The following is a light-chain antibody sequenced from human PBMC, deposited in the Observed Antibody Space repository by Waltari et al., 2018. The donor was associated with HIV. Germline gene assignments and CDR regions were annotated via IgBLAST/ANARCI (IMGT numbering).Light chain of an antibody. CDR2: EES. J-gene: IGKJ1*01. V-gene: IGKV1-5*03. CDR1: QSISDW. CDR3: QQYDTYPWT. Sequence: DIQITQSPSTLSASVGDRVTITCRASQSISDWLAWFQQKQGKDPKLLIYEESNLKSGVPSRFSGIGSGTEFTLTISSLQPDDFATYYCQQYDTYPWTFGQGTEVEIK.